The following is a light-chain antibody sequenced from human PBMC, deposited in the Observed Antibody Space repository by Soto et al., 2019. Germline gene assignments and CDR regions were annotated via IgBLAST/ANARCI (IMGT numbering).Light chain of an antibody. Sequence: EIVLTQSPCALSVSPGERATLSCRASQSVSSSYLAWYQQKPGQAPRLLIYGASSRATGIPDRFSGSGSGTDFTLTITTLEPEDFAVYFCQQYGSSPITFGQGTRLEN. V-gene: IGKV3-20*01. CDR3: QQYGSSPIT. CDR1: QSVSSSY. CDR2: GAS. J-gene: IGKJ5*01.